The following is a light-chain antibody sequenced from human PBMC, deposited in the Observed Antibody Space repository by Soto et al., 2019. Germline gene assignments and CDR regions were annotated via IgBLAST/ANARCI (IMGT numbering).Light chain of an antibody. CDR2: DVS. V-gene: IGLV2-14*03. CDR3: SSYTSSSTVV. J-gene: IGLJ2*01. CDR1: SSDVGGYNS. Sequence: QSALTQPASVSGTPGQSITISCTGTSSDVGGYNSVSWYQHHPGKAPKLMIYDVSNRPSGVSNRFSGSKSVNTASLTISGLQAEDEADYYCSSYTSSSTVVFGGGTKVTV.